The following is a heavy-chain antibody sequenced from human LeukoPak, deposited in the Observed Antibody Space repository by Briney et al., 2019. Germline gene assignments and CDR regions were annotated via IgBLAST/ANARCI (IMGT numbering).Heavy chain of an antibody. CDR1: GYTFTSYD. CDR2: MNPNSGNT. Sequence: GASVKVSCKASGYTFTSYDINWVRQATGRGLEWMGWMNPNSGNTGYAQKFQGRVTMTRNTSISTAYMELSSLRSEDTAVYYCARGPRYCSGGSCYFYFQHWGQGTLVTVSS. J-gene: IGHJ1*01. V-gene: IGHV1-8*01. CDR3: ARGPRYCSGGSCYFYFQH. D-gene: IGHD2-15*01.